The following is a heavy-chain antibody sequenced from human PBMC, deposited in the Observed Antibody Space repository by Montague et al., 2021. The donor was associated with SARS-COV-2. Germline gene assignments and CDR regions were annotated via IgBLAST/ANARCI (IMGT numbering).Heavy chain of an antibody. D-gene: IGHD4-23*01. CDR2: INNSGST. CDR1: GGSFSGHY. Sequence: SKTLSLTCAVYGGSFSGHYWSWIRQPPGKGLEWIGEINNSGSTNYNPSLKSRVTISVDTSKNQFSLKLHSVTAADTGVYYCARWDPQTLTLIGLRGKSASDYWGQGTLVTVSS. J-gene: IGHJ4*02. V-gene: IGHV4-34*01. CDR3: ARWDPQTLTLIGLRGKSASDY.